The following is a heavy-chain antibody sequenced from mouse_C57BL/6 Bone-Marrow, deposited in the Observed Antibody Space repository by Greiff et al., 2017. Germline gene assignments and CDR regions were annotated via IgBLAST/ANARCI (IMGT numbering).Heavy chain of an antibody. V-gene: IGHV1-85*01. J-gene: IGHJ1*03. CDR1: GYTFTSYD. Sequence: QVQLQQPGAELVKPGASVKVSCKASGYTFTSYDINWVKQRPGQGLEWIGWIYPRAGSTKYNEKFKGKATLTVDKSSSTAYMELHSLTSEDSAVYFCARYPVGGYFDVWGTGTTGTVSS. CDR2: IYPRAGST. CDR3: ARYPVGGYFDV. D-gene: IGHD1-1*01.